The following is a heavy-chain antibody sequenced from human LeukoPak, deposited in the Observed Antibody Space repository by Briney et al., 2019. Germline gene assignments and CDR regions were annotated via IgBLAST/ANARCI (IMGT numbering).Heavy chain of an antibody. J-gene: IGHJ6*03. CDR1: GGTFSSYA. CDR2: IIPIFGTA. Sequence: ASVKVSCKASGGTFSSYAISWVRQAPGQGLEWMGRIIPIFGTANYAQKFQGRVTITTDESTSTAYMELSSLRSEDTAVYYCATSAQGSYDFWSGYPYYYYYYMDVWGKGTTVTVSS. D-gene: IGHD3-3*01. CDR3: ATSAQGSYDFWSGYPYYYYYYMDV. V-gene: IGHV1-69*05.